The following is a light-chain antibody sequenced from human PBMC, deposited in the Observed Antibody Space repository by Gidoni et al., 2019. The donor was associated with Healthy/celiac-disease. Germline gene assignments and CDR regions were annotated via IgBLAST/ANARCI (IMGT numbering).Light chain of an antibody. CDR3: QQSYSTXXWT. CDR2: AAS. CDR1: QSISSY. J-gene: IGKJ1*01. Sequence: DIQMTQSPSSLSASVGDRVTITCRASQSISSYLNWYQQKPGKAPKLLIYAASSLQSGVPSRFSGSGSGTDFTLTISSLQPEDFATYYCQQSYSTXXWTFGQGTKVEIK. V-gene: IGKV1-39*01.